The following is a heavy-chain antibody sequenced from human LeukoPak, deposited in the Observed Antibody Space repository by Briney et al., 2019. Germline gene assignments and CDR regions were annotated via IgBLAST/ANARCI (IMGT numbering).Heavy chain of an antibody. Sequence: TGGSLRLSCAASGFTFSDYYMSWIRQAPGKGLEWVSYISSSGSTIYYADSVKGRFTISRDNAKNSLYLQMNSLRAEDTAVYYCARARGGDNWNYEDFDYRGQGTLVTVSS. CDR2: ISSSGSTI. J-gene: IGHJ4*02. CDR3: ARARGGDNWNYEDFDY. D-gene: IGHD1-7*01. CDR1: GFTFSDYY. V-gene: IGHV3-11*04.